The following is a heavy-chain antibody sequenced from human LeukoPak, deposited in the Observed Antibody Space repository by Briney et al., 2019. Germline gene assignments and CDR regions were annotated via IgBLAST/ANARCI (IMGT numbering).Heavy chain of an antibody. V-gene: IGHV1-2*02. CDR2: INPNSGGT. CDR3: ARDKGYCTNGVCLGSNWFDP. J-gene: IGHJ5*02. CDR1: GYTFTGYY. Sequence: ASVKVSCKASGYTFTGYYMHWVRQAPGQGLEWMGWINPNSGGTNYAQKFQGRITMTRDTSISTAYMELSRLRSDDTAVYYCARDKGYCTNGVCLGSNWFDPWGQGTLVTVSS. D-gene: IGHD2-8*01.